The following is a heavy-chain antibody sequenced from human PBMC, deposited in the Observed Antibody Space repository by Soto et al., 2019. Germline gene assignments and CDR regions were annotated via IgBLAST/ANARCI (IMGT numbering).Heavy chain of an antibody. J-gene: IGHJ6*02. CDR2: INHSGST. CDR1: GGACSGWY. V-gene: IGHV4-34*01. Sequence: TLSLTCAGDGGACSGWYWTWIRKPPGKGLEWIGEINHSGSTNYNPSLKSRVTISVDTSKNQFSLKLSSVTAADTAVYCCARGLVGAEGHYYYSSGMDVWAQGTTVTLYS. D-gene: IGHD1-26*01. CDR3: ARGLVGAEGHYYYSSGMDV.